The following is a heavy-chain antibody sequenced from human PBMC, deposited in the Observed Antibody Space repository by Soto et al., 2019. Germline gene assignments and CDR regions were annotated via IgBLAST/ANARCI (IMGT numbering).Heavy chain of an antibody. CDR3: ARGYIVVVVAATYYYYGMDV. J-gene: IGHJ6*02. Sequence: SETLSLTCAVYGGSFSGYYWSWIRQPPGKGLEWIGEINHSGSTNYNPSLKSRVTISVDTSKNQFSLKLSSVTAADTAVYYCARGYIVVVVAATYYYYGMDVWGQGTTVTVSS. D-gene: IGHD2-15*01. CDR2: INHSGST. CDR1: GGSFSGYY. V-gene: IGHV4-34*01.